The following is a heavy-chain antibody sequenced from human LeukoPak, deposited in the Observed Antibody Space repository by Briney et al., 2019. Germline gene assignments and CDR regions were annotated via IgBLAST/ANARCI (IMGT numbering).Heavy chain of an antibody. CDR1: GGSISSYD. D-gene: IGHD3-10*01. CDR3: ARAPVIMVRGVVMPNNKAEIAYYFDF. Sequence: SETLSLTCTASGGSISSYDSSWIRQPAGKGLEWIGRIYSSGSINYNPSLKSRVTMSVDTSKNQFSLKLTSVTATDTAVYYCARAPVIMVRGVVMPNNKAEIAYYFDFWGQGTLVTVSS. CDR2: IYSSGSI. J-gene: IGHJ4*02. V-gene: IGHV4-4*07.